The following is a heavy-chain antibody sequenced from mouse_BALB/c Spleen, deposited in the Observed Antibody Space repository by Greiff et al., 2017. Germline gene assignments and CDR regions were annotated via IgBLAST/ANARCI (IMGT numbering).Heavy chain of an antibody. CDR1: GDSITSGY. CDR3: SRYYGSLYEYFDV. J-gene: IGHJ1*01. V-gene: IGHV3-8*02. CDR2: ISYSGST. Sequence: EVQLQESGPSLVKPSQTLSLTCSVTGDSITSGYWNWIRKFPGNKLEYMGYISYSGSTYYNPSLKSRISITRDTSKNQYYLQLNSVTTEDTATYYCSRYYGSLYEYFDVWGAGTTVTVSS. D-gene: IGHD1-1*01.